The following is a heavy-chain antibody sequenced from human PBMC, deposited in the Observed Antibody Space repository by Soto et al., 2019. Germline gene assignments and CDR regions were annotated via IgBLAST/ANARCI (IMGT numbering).Heavy chain of an antibody. V-gene: IGHV1-46*01. CDR1: GYTFTSYY. J-gene: IGHJ4*02. Sequence: ASVKVSCNASGYTFTSYYMHWVRQAPGQGLEWMGIINPSGGSTSYAQKFQGRVTMTRDTSTSTVYMELSSLRSEDTAVYYCASHYDMWSGYLSPVDYWGQGTLVTVSS. D-gene: IGHD3-3*01. CDR3: ASHYDMWSGYLSPVDY. CDR2: INPSGGST.